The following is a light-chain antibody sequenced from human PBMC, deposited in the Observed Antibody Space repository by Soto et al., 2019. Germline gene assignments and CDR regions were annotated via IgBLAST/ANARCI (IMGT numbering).Light chain of an antibody. CDR1: SSNIGAGYD. CDR3: QSYDSSLSGYV. Sequence: QSVLTQPPSVSGAPGQRVTISCTGSSSNIGAGYDVSWYQQLPGTAPKFLIYGNTDRPSGVPDRFSGSNSGTSASLAITGLQAEDEADYYCQSYDSSLSGYVFGTGTKLTVL. CDR2: GNT. J-gene: IGLJ1*01. V-gene: IGLV1-40*01.